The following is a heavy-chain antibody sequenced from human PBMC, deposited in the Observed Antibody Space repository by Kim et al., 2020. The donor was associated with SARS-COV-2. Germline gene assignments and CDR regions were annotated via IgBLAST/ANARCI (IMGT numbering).Heavy chain of an antibody. D-gene: IGHD6-19*01. Sequence: GGSLRLSCAASGFTFSGSTMHWVRQASGKGLEWVGRIRSKANSYATAYAASVKNRFSISRDDSKNTAYLQMNSLKTADTAVYYCTRLNPIPGGWYVAFV. CDR1: GFTFSGST. J-gene: IGHJ3*02. CDR2: IRSKANSYAT. V-gene: IGHV3-73*01. CDR3: TRLNPIPGGWYVAFV.